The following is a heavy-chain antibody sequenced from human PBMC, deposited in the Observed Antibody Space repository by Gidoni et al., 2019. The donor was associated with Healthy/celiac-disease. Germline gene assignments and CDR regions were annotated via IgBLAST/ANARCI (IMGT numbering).Heavy chain of an antibody. V-gene: IGHV3-33*01. Sequence: QVQLVESGGGVVQPGRSLRLSCAASGCPFSSYGRRWVRQAPGKGLEWVAVIWYDGSNKYYADSVKGRFTISRDNSKNTLYLQMNSLRAEDTAVYYCARGVRYSSSWHYPYYYGMDVWGQGTTVTVSS. D-gene: IGHD6-13*01. J-gene: IGHJ6*02. CDR2: IWYDGSNK. CDR1: GCPFSSYG. CDR3: ARGVRYSSSWHYPYYYGMDV.